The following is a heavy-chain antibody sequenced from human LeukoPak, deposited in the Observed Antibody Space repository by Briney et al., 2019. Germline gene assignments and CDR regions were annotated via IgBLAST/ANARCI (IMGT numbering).Heavy chain of an antibody. Sequence: GGSLRLSCEMSPFIFTGFAVHWVRQAPGEGLEWVAVISYDGSNKYYADSVKGRFTISRDNSKNTLYLQMNSLRAEDTAVYYCARDQERYCSSTSCYTFDYWGQGTLVTVSS. V-gene: IGHV3-30*19. CDR3: ARDQERYCSSTSCYTFDY. CDR1: PFIFTGFA. D-gene: IGHD2-2*02. CDR2: ISYDGSNK. J-gene: IGHJ4*02.